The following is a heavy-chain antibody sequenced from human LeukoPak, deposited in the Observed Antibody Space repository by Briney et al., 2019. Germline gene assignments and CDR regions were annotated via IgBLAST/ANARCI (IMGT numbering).Heavy chain of an antibody. J-gene: IGHJ5*02. CDR3: ATDLNSGTPNNWFDP. CDR2: FDPEDGET. CDR1: GYTLTELS. Sequence: GASVKVSCKVSGYTLTELSMHWVRQAPGKGLEWMGGFDPEDGETIYAQKFQGRVTMTEDTSTDAAYMELSSLRSEDTAVYYCATDLNSGTPNNWFDPWGQGTLVTVSS. D-gene: IGHD3-10*01. V-gene: IGHV1-24*01.